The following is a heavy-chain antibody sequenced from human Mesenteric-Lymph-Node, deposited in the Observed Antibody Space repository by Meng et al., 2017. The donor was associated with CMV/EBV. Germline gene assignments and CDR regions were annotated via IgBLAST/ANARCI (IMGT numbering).Heavy chain of an antibody. CDR1: GFTFDDYG. V-gene: IGHV3-23*01. D-gene: IGHD6-19*01. CDR2: ISGSGGTK. J-gene: IGHJ5*02. CDR3: AKCLGYSSGSYLFDP. Sequence: GESLKISCAASGFTFDDYGMSWVRQAPGKGLEWVSGISGSGGTKYYADSVKGRFTISRDTSKNTLYLQMNSLRAEDTAAYHCAKCLGYSSGSYLFDPWGQGTLVTVSS.